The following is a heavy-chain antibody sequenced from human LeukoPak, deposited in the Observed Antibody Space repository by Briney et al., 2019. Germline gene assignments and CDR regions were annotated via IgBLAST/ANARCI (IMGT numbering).Heavy chain of an antibody. D-gene: IGHD4-17*01. CDR3: ARVRRGDYDY. Sequence: SETLSLTCAVSGGSISSGGYSWSWIRQPPGKGLEWIGYIYYSGSTYYNPSLKSRVTISVDTSKNQFSLKLSSVTAADTAVYYCARVRRGDYDYWGQGTLVTVSS. V-gene: IGHV4-30-4*07. CDR1: GGSISSGGYS. CDR2: IYYSGST. J-gene: IGHJ4*02.